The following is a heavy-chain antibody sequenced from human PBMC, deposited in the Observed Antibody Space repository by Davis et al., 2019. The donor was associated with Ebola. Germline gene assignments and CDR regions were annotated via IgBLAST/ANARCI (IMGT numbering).Heavy chain of an antibody. J-gene: IGHJ4*02. Sequence: PGGSLRPSCAASGFMFSTYSMHWFRKPPGKRLDSVSSSSGSSDYIHHKDSVKGRFTISRDNAKNSLYLEMNSLRADDTAVYYCARTKNDYGDFWGQGTLVTVSS. V-gene: IGHV3-21*01. CDR3: ARTKNDYGDF. CDR2: SSGSSDYI. CDR1: GFMFSTYS.